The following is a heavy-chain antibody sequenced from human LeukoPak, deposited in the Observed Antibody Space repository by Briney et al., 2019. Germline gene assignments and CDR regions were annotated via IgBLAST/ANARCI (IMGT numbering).Heavy chain of an antibody. Sequence: ASVKVSCKASGYTFTGYYMHWLRQAPGQGLEWMGWINPNSGGTNYAQKFQGRVTMTRDTSISTAYMELSRLRSDDTAVYYCARVAESIAVAGDERSDHFDYWGQGTLVTVSS. CDR2: INPNSGGT. D-gene: IGHD6-19*01. J-gene: IGHJ4*02. CDR3: ARVAESIAVAGDERSDHFDY. CDR1: GYTFTGYY. V-gene: IGHV1-2*02.